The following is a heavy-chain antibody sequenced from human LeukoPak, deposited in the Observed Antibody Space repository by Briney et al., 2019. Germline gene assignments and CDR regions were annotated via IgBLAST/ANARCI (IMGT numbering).Heavy chain of an antibody. CDR3: AKDLTQWDLPIDY. CDR1: GFTFSSYA. J-gene: IGHJ4*02. Sequence: PGGSLRLSCAASGFTFSSYAMSWVRQAPGKGLEWVSAISGSGGSTYYADSVKGRLTISRDNSKNTLYLQMNSLRAEDTAVYHCAKDLTQWDLPIDYWGQGTLVTVSS. CDR2: ISGSGGST. D-gene: IGHD1-26*01. V-gene: IGHV3-23*01.